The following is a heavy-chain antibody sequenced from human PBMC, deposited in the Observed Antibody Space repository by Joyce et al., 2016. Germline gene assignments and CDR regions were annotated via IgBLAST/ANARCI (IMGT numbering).Heavy chain of an antibody. J-gene: IGHJ3*02. CDR3: ARGDSPPDAFDI. V-gene: IGHV3-30*03. CDR2: ISFDGGDK. D-gene: IGHD3-22*01. Sequence: VQLVESGGGVVQPGRSLRLSCAASGFTFSSHGMHWVRQAPGKGLELVSFISFDGGDKYYEDSVKGRITISRDNSKNTMYLQMNSLRAEDTAVYYCARGDSPPDAFDIWGQGTMVTVSS. CDR1: GFTFSSHG.